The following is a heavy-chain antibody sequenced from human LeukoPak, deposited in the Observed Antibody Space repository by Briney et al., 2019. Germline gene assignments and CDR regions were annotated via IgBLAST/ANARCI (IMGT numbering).Heavy chain of an antibody. CDR1: GFTFSSYA. CDR3: AKSPTHPRTFDY. Sequence: GGSLRLSCAASGFTFSSYAMSWVRHAPGKGLEWVSAISGSGGSTYHADSVKGRFTISRDNSNNTLYLQMNSRRAEDTAVYYCAKSPTHPRTFDYWGQGTLVTVSS. J-gene: IGHJ4*02. CDR2: ISGSGGST. V-gene: IGHV3-23*01. D-gene: IGHD4-17*01.